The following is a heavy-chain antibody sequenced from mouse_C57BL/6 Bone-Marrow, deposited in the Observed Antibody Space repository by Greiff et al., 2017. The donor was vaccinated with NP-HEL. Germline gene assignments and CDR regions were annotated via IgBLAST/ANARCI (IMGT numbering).Heavy chain of an antibody. Sequence: EVQLQQSGPELVKPGASVKISCKASGYSFTGYYMNWVKQSPEKSLEWIGEINPSTGGTTYNQKFKAKATLTVDKSSSTAYMQLKSLTSEDSAVYYCARCSLFDYWGQGTTLTVSS. CDR3: ARCSLFDY. D-gene: IGHD6-2*01. V-gene: IGHV1-42*01. CDR1: GYSFTGYY. J-gene: IGHJ2*01. CDR2: INPSTGGT.